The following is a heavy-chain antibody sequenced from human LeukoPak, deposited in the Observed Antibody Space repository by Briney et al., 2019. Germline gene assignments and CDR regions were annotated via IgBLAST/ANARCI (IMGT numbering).Heavy chain of an antibody. J-gene: IGHJ4*02. CDR1: GGSISSYY. Sequence: SETLSLTCTVSGGSISSYYWSWIRQPPGKGLEWIGYTYYSGSTNYNPSLKSRVTISVDTSKNQFSLKLSSVTAADTAVYYCARGGYYYDSSGYFPLLWGQGTLVTVSS. D-gene: IGHD3-22*01. V-gene: IGHV4-59*01. CDR2: TYYSGST. CDR3: ARGGYYYDSSGYFPLL.